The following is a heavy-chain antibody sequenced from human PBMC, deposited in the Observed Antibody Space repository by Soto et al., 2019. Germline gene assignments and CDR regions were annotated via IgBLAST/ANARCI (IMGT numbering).Heavy chain of an antibody. CDR1: GYTFTSYG. D-gene: IGHD3-3*01. CDR3: ARVQTTHITIFGVVIGPFDY. V-gene: IGHV1-18*01. J-gene: IGHJ4*02. CDR2: ISAYNGNT. Sequence: QVQLVQSGAEVKKPGASVKVSCKASGYTFTSYGISWVRQAPGHGLEWMGWISAYNGNTNYAQKLQGRVTMTTDTSTSTADMELRSLRSDDTAVYYSARVQTTHITIFGVVIGPFDYWGQGTLVTVSS.